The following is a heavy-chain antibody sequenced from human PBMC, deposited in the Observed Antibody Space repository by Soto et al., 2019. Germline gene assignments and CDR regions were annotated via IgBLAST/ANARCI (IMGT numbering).Heavy chain of an antibody. V-gene: IGHV4-30-4*01. Sequence: SETLSLTCNVSGGPINSPDYYWSWIRQSPGKGLEWIGYLYFNGGTQYNPSFRTPVSMSLDTSKKHFSLKMRSVTAADTAVYYCARDRNAYDFWSGYYVGWFDPWGQGTLVTVSS. D-gene: IGHD3-3*01. CDR2: LYFNGGT. CDR3: ARDRNAYDFWSGYYVGWFDP. CDR1: GGPINSPDYY. J-gene: IGHJ5*02.